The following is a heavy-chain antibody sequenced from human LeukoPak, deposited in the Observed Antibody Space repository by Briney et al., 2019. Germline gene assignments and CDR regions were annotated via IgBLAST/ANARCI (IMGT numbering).Heavy chain of an antibody. Sequence: SETLSLTCAVYGGSFSGYYWTWLRQTPEKGREGIGEMNPSGSTSYNPSLNSRVTISVDTSTTQFSLKLTSVTAADTAVYYCARGRQDVTMIVVVMTAVSYYLDVWGKGTTVTVS. D-gene: IGHD3-22*01. CDR3: ARGRQDVTMIVVVMTAVSYYLDV. J-gene: IGHJ6*03. V-gene: IGHV4-34*01. CDR1: GGSFSGYY. CDR2: MNPSGST.